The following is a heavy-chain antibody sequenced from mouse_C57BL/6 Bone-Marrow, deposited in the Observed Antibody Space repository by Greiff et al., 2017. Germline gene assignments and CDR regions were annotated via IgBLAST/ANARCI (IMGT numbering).Heavy chain of an antibody. D-gene: IGHD1-1*01. CDR2: IYPRSGNT. Sequence: QVQLKQSGAELARPGASVKLSCKASGYTFTSYGISWVKQRTGQGLEWIGEIYPRSGNTYYNEKFKGKATLTADKSSSTAYMELRSLTSEDSAVYFCAGGYYYGSSYNWGQGTTLTVSS. V-gene: IGHV1-81*01. CDR3: AGGYYYGSSYN. CDR1: GYTFTSYG. J-gene: IGHJ2*01.